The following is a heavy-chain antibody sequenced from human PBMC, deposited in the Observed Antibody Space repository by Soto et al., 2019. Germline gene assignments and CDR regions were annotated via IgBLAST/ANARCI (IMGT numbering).Heavy chain of an antibody. D-gene: IGHD2-2*01. Sequence: QVQLVQSGAEVKKPGSSVKVSCKASGGTFSSYAISWVRQAPGQGLEWMGGIIPIFGTANYAQKFQGRVTITADESASTAYRELSSLRPEDTAVYYCGRAERYCSSTSCDADYYYGMDVWGQGTTVTVSS. J-gene: IGHJ6*02. CDR3: GRAERYCSSTSCDADYYYGMDV. CDR2: IIPIFGTA. CDR1: GGTFSSYA. V-gene: IGHV1-69*01.